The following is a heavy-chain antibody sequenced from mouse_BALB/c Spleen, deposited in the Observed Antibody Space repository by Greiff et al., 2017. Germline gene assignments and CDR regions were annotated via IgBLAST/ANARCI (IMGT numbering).Heavy chain of an antibody. D-gene: IGHD2-14*01. CDR1: GYSITSDYA. V-gene: IGHV3-2*02. CDR3: AILYRYEAWFAY. CDR2: ISYSGST. J-gene: IGHJ3*01. Sequence: VQLKESGPGLVKPSQSLSLTCTVTGYSITSDYARKWIRQFPGNKLEWLGHISYSGSTSYNPSLKSRISITRDTSKNQFFLQLNSVTTKDTATYYCAILYRYEAWFAYWGQGTLVTVSA.